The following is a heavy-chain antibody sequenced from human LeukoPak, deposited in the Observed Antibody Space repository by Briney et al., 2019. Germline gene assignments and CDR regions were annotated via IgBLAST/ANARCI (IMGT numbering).Heavy chain of an antibody. D-gene: IGHD3-22*01. Sequence: GGSLRLSCAASGFTFSSYAMSWVRQAPGKGLEWVSAISGSGGSTYYADSVKGRFTISRDNSKNTLYLQMNSLRAEDTAVYYCATYSSLNRREFQFWGQGTLLTVAS. CDR2: ISGSGGST. CDR3: ATYSSLNRREFQF. V-gene: IGHV3-23*01. J-gene: IGHJ1*01. CDR1: GFTFSSYA.